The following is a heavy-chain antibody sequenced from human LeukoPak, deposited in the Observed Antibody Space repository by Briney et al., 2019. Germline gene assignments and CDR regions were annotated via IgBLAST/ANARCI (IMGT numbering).Heavy chain of an antibody. D-gene: IGHD3-9*01. CDR3: AREVRYYDILTGYYYYYGMDV. CDR2: IYYSGST. Sequence: PSETLSLTCTVSGGSISSYYWSWLRQPPGKGLEWIGYIYYSGSTNYNPSLKSRVTISVDTSKNQFSLKLSSVTAADTAVYYCAREVRYYDILTGYYYYYGMDVWGQGTTVTVSS. J-gene: IGHJ6*02. V-gene: IGHV4-59*01. CDR1: GGSISSYY.